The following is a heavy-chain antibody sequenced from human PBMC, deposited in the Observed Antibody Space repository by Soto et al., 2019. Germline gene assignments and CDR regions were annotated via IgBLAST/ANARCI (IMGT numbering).Heavy chain of an antibody. V-gene: IGHV3-23*01. CDR2: ISDSVATT. CDR3: AKEDASSGALDY. D-gene: IGHD6-19*01. Sequence: WGSLRLSCAASGFPFGENAMSWVRQAPGKGLEWVSGISDSVATTYYADSVRGRFNISRDNSKNTLYLQMKSLRAEDSASYYCAKEDASSGALDYWGHGALVTVSS. CDR1: GFPFGENA. J-gene: IGHJ4*01.